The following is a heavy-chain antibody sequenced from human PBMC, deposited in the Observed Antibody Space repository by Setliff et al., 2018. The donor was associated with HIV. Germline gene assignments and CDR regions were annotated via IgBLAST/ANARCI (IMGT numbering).Heavy chain of an antibody. CDR1: GGSISSYY. CDR2: IYHSGST. J-gene: IGHJ4*02. Sequence: SETLSLTCTVSGGSISSYYWSWIRQPPGKGLEWIGSIYHSGSTYYNPSLKSRVTISVDTSKNQFSLKLSSVTAADTAVYYCGRGEYYFDYWGQGTLVTVS. V-gene: IGHV4-59*08. CDR3: GRGEYYFDY.